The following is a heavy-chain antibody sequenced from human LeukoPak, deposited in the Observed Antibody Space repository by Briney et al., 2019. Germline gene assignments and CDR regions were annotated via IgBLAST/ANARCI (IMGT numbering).Heavy chain of an antibody. Sequence: PSETLSLTCTVSGGSISSYYWSWIRQPPGKGLEWIGYIYYSGSTNYNPSLTSRVTISVDTSKNQSSLKLSSVTAADTAVYYCARGSLSGYFDYWGQGTLVTVSS. CDR1: GGSISSYY. CDR2: IYYSGST. CDR3: ARGSLSGYFDY. J-gene: IGHJ4*02. D-gene: IGHD3-3*01. V-gene: IGHV4-59*01.